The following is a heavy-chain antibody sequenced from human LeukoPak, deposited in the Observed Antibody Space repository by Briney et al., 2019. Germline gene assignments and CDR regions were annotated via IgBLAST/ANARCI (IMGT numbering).Heavy chain of an antibody. CDR3: ARVSRGSYHFDY. Sequence: GGSLRLSCAASGFIFSSYDFNWVRQAPGKGLEWVSYISSRSRTIYYADSVKGRFTISRDNAQNTLYLQMNSLRAEDTAVYYCARVSRGSYHFDYWGQGALVTVSS. V-gene: IGHV3-48*04. CDR1: GFIFSSYD. D-gene: IGHD1-26*01. CDR2: ISSRSRTI. J-gene: IGHJ4*02.